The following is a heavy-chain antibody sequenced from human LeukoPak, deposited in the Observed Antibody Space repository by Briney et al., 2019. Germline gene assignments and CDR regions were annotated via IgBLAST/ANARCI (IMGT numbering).Heavy chain of an antibody. CDR1: GGSISSSSYY. CDR2: IYYSGST. CDR3: ARQSPGYNWFDP. V-gene: IGHV4-39*01. Sequence: SETLSLTCTVSGGSISSSSYYWGWICQPPGKGLEWIGTIYYSGSTYYNPSLKSRVTISVDTSKNQFSLKLSSVTATDTAVYYCARQSPGYNWFDPWGQGTLVTVSS. J-gene: IGHJ5*02.